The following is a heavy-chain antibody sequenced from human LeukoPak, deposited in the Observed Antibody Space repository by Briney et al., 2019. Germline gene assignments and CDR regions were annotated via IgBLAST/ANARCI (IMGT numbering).Heavy chain of an antibody. V-gene: IGHV3-30*02. CDR1: GFTFSSYG. D-gene: IGHD2-2*01. Sequence: GGSLRLSCAASGFTFSSYGMHWVRQAPGKGLEWVAFIRYDGSNKYYADSVKGRFTISRDNSKNTLYLQMNSLRAEDTAVYYCAXXVVPAXXSXWFDPWGQGTLVTVSS. CDR2: IRYDGSNK. CDR3: AXXVVPAXXSXWFDP. J-gene: IGHJ5*02.